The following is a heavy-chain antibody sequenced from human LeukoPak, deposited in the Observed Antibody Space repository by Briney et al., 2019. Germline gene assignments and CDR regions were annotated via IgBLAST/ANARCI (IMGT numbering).Heavy chain of an antibody. CDR3: ARGGITGTTPVDY. CDR1: GFTFSSYS. V-gene: IGHV3-21*01. CDR2: ISSSSSYI. J-gene: IGHJ4*02. D-gene: IGHD1-20*01. Sequence: PGGSLRLSCAASGFTFSSYSMNWVRQAPGKGLEWVSSISSSSSYIYYADSVKGRFTISRDNAKNSLYLQMNSLRAEDTAVYYRARGGITGTTPVDYWGQGTLVTVSS.